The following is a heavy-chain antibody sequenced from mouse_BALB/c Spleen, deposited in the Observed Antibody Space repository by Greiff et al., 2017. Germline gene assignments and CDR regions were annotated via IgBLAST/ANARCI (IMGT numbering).Heavy chain of an antibody. D-gene: IGHD2-4*01. CDR3: TTYDYDGEYYYAMDY. CDR2: ISSGGSYT. Sequence: EVQRVESGGGLVKPGGSLKLSCAASGFTFSSYTMSWVRQTPEKRLEWVATISSGGSYTYYPDSVKGRFTISRDNAKNTLYLQMSSLKSEDTAMYYCTTYDYDGEYYYAMDYWGQGTSVTVSS. CDR1: GFTFSSYT. J-gene: IGHJ4*01. V-gene: IGHV5-6-4*01.